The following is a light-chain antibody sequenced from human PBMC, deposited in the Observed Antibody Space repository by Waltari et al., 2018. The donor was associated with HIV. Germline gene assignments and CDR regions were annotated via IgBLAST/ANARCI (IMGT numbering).Light chain of an antibody. CDR3: GTWDSSLGGWV. Sequence: QSVLTQPPSVSVAPGQKVTSSCSGSSANIWRNYVSWYQQLPGAAPKLLIYDNNKRPSGIPDRFSGSKSGTSATLGITGLQTGDEADYYCGTWDSSLGGWVFGGGTKLAVL. J-gene: IGLJ3*02. V-gene: IGLV1-51*01. CDR2: DNN. CDR1: SANIWRNY.